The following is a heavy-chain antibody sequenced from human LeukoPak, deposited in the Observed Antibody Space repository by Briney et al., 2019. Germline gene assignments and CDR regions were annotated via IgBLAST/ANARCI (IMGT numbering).Heavy chain of an antibody. J-gene: IGHJ4*02. CDR2: INPSGGST. V-gene: IGHV1-46*01. Sequence: ASVRVSFTASGYTFSSYSMHWVRQAPGQGLEWMGIINPSGGSTSYAQKFQGRVTMTRDTSTSTVYMELSSLRSEDTAVYYCAREFYYESSAYGFEYWGQGTLVTVSS. CDR1: GYTFSSYS. CDR3: AREFYYESSAYGFEY. D-gene: IGHD3-22*01.